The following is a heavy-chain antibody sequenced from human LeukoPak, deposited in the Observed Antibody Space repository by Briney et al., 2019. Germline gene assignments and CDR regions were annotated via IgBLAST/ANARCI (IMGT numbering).Heavy chain of an antibody. CDR2: IYPGDSDT. CDR3: ARLGTAAAGWRGMDV. D-gene: IGHD6-13*01. Sequence: GESLKISCKGSGYSFTSYWIGWVRQMPGKGLEWMGIIYPGDSDTRYSPSFQGQVTISADKSISTAYLQWSSLKASDTAMYYCARLGTAAAGWRGMDVWGQGTTVTVSS. V-gene: IGHV5-51*01. J-gene: IGHJ6*02. CDR1: GYSFTSYW.